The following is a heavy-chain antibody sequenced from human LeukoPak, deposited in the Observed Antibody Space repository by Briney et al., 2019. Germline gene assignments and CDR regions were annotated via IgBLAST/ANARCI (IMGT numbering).Heavy chain of an antibody. V-gene: IGHV3-53*01. CDR3: ARDPTGDLDD. J-gene: IGHJ4*02. CDR2: IYSGGST. CDR1: GFTVSNNY. Sequence: GGSLRLSCAAPGFTVSNNYMSWVRQAPGKGLEWVSVIYSGGSTYYADSVKGRFTISRDNSKNTLYLQMNSLRAEDTAVYYCARDPTGDLDDWGQGTLVTVSS. D-gene: IGHD7-27*01.